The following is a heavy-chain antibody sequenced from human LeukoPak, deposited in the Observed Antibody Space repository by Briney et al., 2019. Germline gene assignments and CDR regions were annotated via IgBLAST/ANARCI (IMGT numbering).Heavy chain of an antibody. Sequence: GGSLRLSCAASGFTFSSYAMSWVHQAPGKGLEWVSAISGSGGSTYYADSVKGRFTISRDNSKNTLYLQMNSLRAEDTAVCYCAIAELYDYVWGSYRTIDYWGQGTLVTVSS. J-gene: IGHJ4*02. CDR1: GFTFSSYA. CDR2: ISGSGGST. CDR3: AIAELYDYVWGSYRTIDY. D-gene: IGHD3-16*02. V-gene: IGHV3-23*01.